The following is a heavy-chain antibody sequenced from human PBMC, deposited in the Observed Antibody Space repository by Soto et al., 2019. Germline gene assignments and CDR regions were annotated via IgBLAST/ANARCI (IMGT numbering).Heavy chain of an antibody. V-gene: IGHV4-59*01. CDR2: IYYSGST. J-gene: IGHJ6*03. Sequence: SETLSLTCTVSGGSISSYYWSWIRKPPGKGLEWIGYIYYSGSTNYNPSLKSRVTISVDTSKNQFSLKLSSVTAADTAVYYCARKDYYYYYMDVWGKGTTVTVSS. CDR3: ARKDYYYYYMDV. CDR1: GGSISSYY.